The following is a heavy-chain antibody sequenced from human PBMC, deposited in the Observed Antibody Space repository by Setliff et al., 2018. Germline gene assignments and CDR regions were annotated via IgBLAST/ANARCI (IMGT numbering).Heavy chain of an antibody. CDR2: IWYDGSNK. CDR3: AREDGYNIFDSLDY. Sequence: GGSLRLSCAASGFTFSSYGMHWVRQAPGKGLEWVAVIWYDGSNKYYADSVKGRFTISRDNSKNTLYLQMNSLRAEDTAVYYCAREDGYNIFDSLDYWGQGTLVTVSS. D-gene: IGHD3-9*01. CDR1: GFTFSSYG. V-gene: IGHV3-33*01. J-gene: IGHJ4*02.